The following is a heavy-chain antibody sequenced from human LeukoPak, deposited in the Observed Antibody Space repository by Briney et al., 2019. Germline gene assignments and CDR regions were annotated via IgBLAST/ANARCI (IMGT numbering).Heavy chain of an antibody. CDR1: GFTFDDYA. J-gene: IGHJ3*02. D-gene: IGHD1-26*01. CDR2: ISWNSGSI. V-gene: IGHV3-9*01. CDR3: AKSPSGSYFYAFDI. Sequence: PGGSLRLSCAASGFTFDDYAMHWVRQAPGKGLEWVSGISWNSGSIGYADSVKGRFTISRDNAKNSLYLQMNSLRAEDTALYYCAKSPSGSYFYAFDIWGQGTMVTVSS.